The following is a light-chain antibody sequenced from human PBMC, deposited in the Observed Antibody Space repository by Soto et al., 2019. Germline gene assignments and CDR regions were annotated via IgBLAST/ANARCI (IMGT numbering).Light chain of an antibody. CDR1: QSVLYSSNNKNY. Sequence: DIVMTQSPDSLAVSLGERATINCKSSQSVLYSSNNKNYLAWYQQKPGQPPKLLIYWASTRESGVPDRVSGSGSGTDFHLTISNLQAEDVAVYDGQQYCSTPFTYGGGTKVEIK. V-gene: IGKV4-1*01. CDR2: WAS. J-gene: IGKJ4*01. CDR3: QQYCSTPFT.